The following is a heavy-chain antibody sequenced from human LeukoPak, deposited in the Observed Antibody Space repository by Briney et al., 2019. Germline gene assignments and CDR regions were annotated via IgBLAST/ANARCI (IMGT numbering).Heavy chain of an antibody. D-gene: IGHD4-23*01. CDR1: GFTFSSYE. J-gene: IGHJ4*02. CDR2: ISSSGSTI. Sequence: PGGSLRLSCAASGFTFSSYEMNWVRQAPGKGLEWVSYISSSGSTIYYADSVKGRFTISRDNAKNSLYLQMNSLRAEDTAVYYCARTPTTVVTPFYFDYWGQGTPVTVSS. CDR3: ARTPTTVVTPFYFDY. V-gene: IGHV3-48*03.